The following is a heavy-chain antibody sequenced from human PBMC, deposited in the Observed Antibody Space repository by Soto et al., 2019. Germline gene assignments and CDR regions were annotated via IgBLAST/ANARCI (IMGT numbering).Heavy chain of an antibody. CDR2: IYSGGST. V-gene: IGHV3-66*01. Sequence: EVQLVESGGGLVLPGGSLRLSCAASGVIVSSNYMSWVRQAPGKGLEWVSLIYSGGSTSYADSVKGRFTISRDNSKNTLYLQMNNLRAEETAVYYCAGGNTVLERDWGQGTLVTVSS. D-gene: IGHD1-1*01. CDR3: AGGNTVLERD. J-gene: IGHJ4*02. CDR1: GVIVSSNY.